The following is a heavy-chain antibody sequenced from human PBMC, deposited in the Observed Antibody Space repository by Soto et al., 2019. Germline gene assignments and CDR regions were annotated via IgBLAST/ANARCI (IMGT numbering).Heavy chain of an antibody. J-gene: IGHJ6*02. Sequence: ASVKVSCKASTYTFNNYALHWVRRAPGQGLEWMGWISPGSANTKYSQKFQARVTITWDTSASTAYMELSSLRSDDTALYYCARDTITPGGHFSQFGMDVWGQGTTVTVSS. CDR3: ARDTITPGGHFSQFGMDV. D-gene: IGHD3-9*01. CDR2: ISPGSANT. CDR1: TYTFNNYA. V-gene: IGHV1-3*01.